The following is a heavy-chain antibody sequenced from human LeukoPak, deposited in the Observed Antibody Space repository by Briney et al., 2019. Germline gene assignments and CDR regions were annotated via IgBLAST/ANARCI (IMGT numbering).Heavy chain of an antibody. CDR1: GFTFSSYW. Sequence: PGGSLRLSCAASGFTFSSYWMSWVRQAPGKGLEWVANIKQDGSEKYYVDSVKGRFTISRDNAKNSLYLQMNSLRAEDTAVYYCARELIEPTYYYDSSGHSPVDYWGQGTLVTVSS. V-gene: IGHV3-7*01. CDR2: IKQDGSEK. CDR3: ARELIEPTYYYDSSGHSPVDY. J-gene: IGHJ4*02. D-gene: IGHD3-22*01.